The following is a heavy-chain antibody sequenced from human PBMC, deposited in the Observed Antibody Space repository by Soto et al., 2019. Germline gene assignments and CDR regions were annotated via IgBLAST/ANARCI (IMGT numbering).Heavy chain of an antibody. CDR3: ASHLVGATTNFDY. Sequence: SETLSLTCAVYGGSFSGYYWSWIRQPPGKGLEWIGEINHSGSTNYNPSLKSRVTISVDTSKNQFSLKLSSVTAADTAVYYCASHLVGATTNFDYWGQGTLVTVSS. V-gene: IGHV4-34*01. D-gene: IGHD1-26*01. CDR2: INHSGST. CDR1: GGSFSGYY. J-gene: IGHJ4*02.